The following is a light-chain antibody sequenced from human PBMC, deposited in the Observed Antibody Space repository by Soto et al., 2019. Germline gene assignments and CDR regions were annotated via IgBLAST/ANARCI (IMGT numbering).Light chain of an antibody. V-gene: IGKV3-15*01. CDR1: ESVGSN. CDR3: QQYNNWLT. J-gene: IGKJ4*01. CDR2: GAS. Sequence: GMTQSPATLSVPPGERATLFCRASESVGSNLAWYQHKPGQAPKLLIYGASTRATGVPARFSGSGSGTEFILSISSLQSEDFALYYCQQYNNWLTFGGGTKVEIK.